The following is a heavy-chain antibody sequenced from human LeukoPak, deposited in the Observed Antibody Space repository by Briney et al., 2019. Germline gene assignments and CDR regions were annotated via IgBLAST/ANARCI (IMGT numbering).Heavy chain of an antibody. Sequence: ASVKVSCKVSGYTLTELSMHWVRQAPGKGLEWMGGFDPEDGETIYAQKFQGRVTMTGDTSTDTAYMELSSLRSEDTAVYYCATSSYSSSWYLAGNDAFDIWGQGTMVTVSS. CDR2: FDPEDGET. CDR3: ATSSYSSSWYLAGNDAFDI. D-gene: IGHD6-13*01. CDR1: GYTLTELS. J-gene: IGHJ3*02. V-gene: IGHV1-24*01.